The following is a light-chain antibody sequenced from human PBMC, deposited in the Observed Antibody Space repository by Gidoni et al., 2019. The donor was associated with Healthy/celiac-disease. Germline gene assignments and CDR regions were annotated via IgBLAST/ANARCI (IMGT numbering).Light chain of an antibody. CDR2: GAS. J-gene: IGKJ1*01. V-gene: IGKV3-15*01. CDR1: QSVGSN. Sequence: EIVMTQSPATLSVSPGERPTLSCRASQSVGSNLACYQQKPGQAPRLLSYGASTRATGIPARFSGSGSGTEFTLTISSLQSEDFAVYYCQQYNNWPPWTFGQGTKVEIK. CDR3: QQYNNWPPWT.